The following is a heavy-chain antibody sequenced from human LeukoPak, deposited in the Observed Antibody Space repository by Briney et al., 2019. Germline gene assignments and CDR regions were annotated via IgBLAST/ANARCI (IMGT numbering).Heavy chain of an antibody. V-gene: IGHV4-31*03. CDR3: ARAGTSGYCSGGSCYQAGTGWFDP. CDR1: GGSVSSGGYY. CDR2: IYYSGST. J-gene: IGHJ5*02. Sequence: SETLSLTCTVSGGSVSSGGYYWSWIRQHPGKGLEWIGYIYYSGSTYYNPSLKSRVTISVDTSKNQFSLKLSSVTAADTAVYYCARAGTSGYCSGGSCYQAGTGWFDPWGQGTLVTVSS. D-gene: IGHD2-15*01.